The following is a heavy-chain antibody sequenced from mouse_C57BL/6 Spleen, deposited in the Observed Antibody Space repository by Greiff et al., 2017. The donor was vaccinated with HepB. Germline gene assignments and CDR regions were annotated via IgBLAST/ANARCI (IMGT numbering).Heavy chain of an antibody. D-gene: IGHD2-5*01. CDR3: ARGYSNQGGYAMDY. Sequence: QVQLQQPGAELVMPGASVKLSCKASGYTFTSYWMHWVKQRPGQGLEWIGEIDPSDSYTNYNQKFKGKSTLTVDKSSSTAYMQLSSLTSEDSAVYYCARGYSNQGGYAMDYWGQGTSVTVSS. CDR1: GYTFTSYW. V-gene: IGHV1-69*01. CDR2: IDPSDSYT. J-gene: IGHJ4*01.